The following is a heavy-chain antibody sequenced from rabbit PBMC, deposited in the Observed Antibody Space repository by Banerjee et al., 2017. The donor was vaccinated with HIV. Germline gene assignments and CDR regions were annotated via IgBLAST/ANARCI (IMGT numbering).Heavy chain of an antibody. V-gene: IGHV1S45*01. CDR3: ARRNNYYDMDL. Sequence: QEQLEESGGDLVKPEGSLTLTCTASGFSFSSSYWICWVRQAPGKGLEWIACMYTGGSGTTYYASWANGRFTSSRENTQNTLYLQLNSLTAADTATDYCARRNNYYDMDLWGPATLVTVS. CDR1: GFSFSSSYW. J-gene: IGHJ6*01. CDR2: MYTGGSGTT.